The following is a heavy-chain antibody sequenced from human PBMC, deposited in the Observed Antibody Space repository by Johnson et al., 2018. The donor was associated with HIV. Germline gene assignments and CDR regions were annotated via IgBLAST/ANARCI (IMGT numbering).Heavy chain of an antibody. Sequence: VQLVESGGGLVQPGGFLRLSCAAYGFTFDDYAMHWVRQVPGKGLEWVSGISWNSGSVDYVDSVKGRFTISRDNAKNTLYLQMNSLRAEDTAVYYCASRYTVDAFDIWGQGTMVTVSS. V-gene: IGHV3-9*01. J-gene: IGHJ3*02. CDR1: GFTFDDYA. D-gene: IGHD1-1*01. CDR3: ASRYTVDAFDI. CDR2: ISWNSGSV.